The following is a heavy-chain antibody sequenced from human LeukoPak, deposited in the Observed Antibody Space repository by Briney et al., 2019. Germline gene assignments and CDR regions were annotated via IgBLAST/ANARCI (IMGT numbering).Heavy chain of an antibody. Sequence: ASVKVSCKASGYTFTGYYMHWVRQAPGQGLEWMGWINPNSGGTNYAQKFQGRVTMTRDTSISTAYMELSRLKSDDMAVYYCARERYSSSWSPSQPHYYYYMDVWGKGTTVTISS. J-gene: IGHJ6*03. CDR2: INPNSGGT. CDR3: ARERYSSSWSPSQPHYYYYMDV. V-gene: IGHV1-2*02. CDR1: GYTFTGYY. D-gene: IGHD6-13*01.